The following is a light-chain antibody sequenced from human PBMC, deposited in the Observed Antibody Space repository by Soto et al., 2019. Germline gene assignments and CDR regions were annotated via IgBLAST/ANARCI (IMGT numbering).Light chain of an antibody. J-gene: IGLJ2*01. CDR2: GNS. V-gene: IGLV1-40*01. Sequence: QSVLTQPPSVSGAPGQRVTISCTGSSSNIGAGYDVNWYQQLPETAPKLLMFGNSNRPSGVPDRFSGSKSDTSGSLVITGLQAEDEADYYCQAYDSSLSGYVFGGGTKVTVL. CDR1: SSNIGAGYD. CDR3: QAYDSSLSGYV.